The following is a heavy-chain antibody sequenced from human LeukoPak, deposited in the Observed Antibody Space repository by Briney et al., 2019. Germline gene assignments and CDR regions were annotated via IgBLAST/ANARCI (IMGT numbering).Heavy chain of an antibody. Sequence: GGCLRLSCAASGFTFSSYGIHWVRQAPGKGLEGGAVIWYDGSNKYYADSVKGRFTISRDNSKNTLYLQMNSLRAEDTAVYYCAKNGSGPGYWGQGTLVTVSS. CDR2: IWYDGSNK. CDR1: GFTFSSYG. J-gene: IGHJ4*02. V-gene: IGHV3-33*06. CDR3: AKNGSGPGY. D-gene: IGHD3-10*01.